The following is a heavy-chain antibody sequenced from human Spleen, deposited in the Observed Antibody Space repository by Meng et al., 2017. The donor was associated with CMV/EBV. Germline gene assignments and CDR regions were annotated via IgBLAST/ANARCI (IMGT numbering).Heavy chain of an antibody. V-gene: IGHV3-23*03. CDR2: IYSGDTST. J-gene: IGHJ4*02. D-gene: IGHD4-23*01. CDR3: AKRRGANSGDFDY. CDR1: GFTFSNYA. Sequence: GGSLRLSCAASGFTFSNYAMNWVRQAPGKGLEWVSLIYSGDTSTDYADSVRGRFTISRDDSKNTVHLQMNSLRVEDTAVYYCAKRRGANSGDFDYWGQGTLVTVSS.